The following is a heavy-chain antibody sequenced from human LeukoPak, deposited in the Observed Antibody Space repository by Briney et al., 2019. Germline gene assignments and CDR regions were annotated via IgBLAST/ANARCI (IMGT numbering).Heavy chain of an antibody. V-gene: IGHV4-59*11. CDR3: ASLNMVRGGCIDY. CDR2: TYYTVST. D-gene: IGHD3-10*01. J-gene: IGHJ4*02. Sequence: PSETLSLTCTVSGASITSHYWIWIRQPLGKGLEWIGYTYYTVSTNYISSLKSRVTISVDTSKNQCSLKLSSVTAADMAVYYCASLNMVRGGCIDYWGQGTLVIVSS. CDR1: GASITSHY.